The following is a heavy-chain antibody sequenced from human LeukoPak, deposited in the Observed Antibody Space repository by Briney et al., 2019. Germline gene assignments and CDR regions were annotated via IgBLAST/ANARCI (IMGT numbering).Heavy chain of an antibody. Sequence: GGSLRLSCAASGFTFSKYWMNWVRQAPGKGLEWVSSISSSSSYIYYADSVKGRFTISRDNAKNSLYLQMNSLRAEDTVVYYCARRGGNCSGGSCHGYWGQGTLVTVSS. CDR3: ARRGGNCSGGSCHGY. V-gene: IGHV3-21*01. J-gene: IGHJ4*02. CDR2: ISSSSSYI. CDR1: GFTFSKYW. D-gene: IGHD2-15*01.